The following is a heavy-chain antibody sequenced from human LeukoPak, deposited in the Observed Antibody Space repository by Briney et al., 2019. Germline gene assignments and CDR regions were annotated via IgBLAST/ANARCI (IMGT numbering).Heavy chain of an antibody. J-gene: IGHJ3*02. V-gene: IGHV1-18*01. CDR2: IRAYNGNT. Sequence: ASVKVSCKASGYTFTSYGISWGRQAPGQGLEWMGWIRAYNGNTNYAQKLQGRVTMTTDTSTSTAYMELRSLRSDDTAVYYCARDLLWFGELPGAFDIWGQGTMVTVSS. D-gene: IGHD3-10*01. CDR1: GYTFTSYG. CDR3: ARDLLWFGELPGAFDI.